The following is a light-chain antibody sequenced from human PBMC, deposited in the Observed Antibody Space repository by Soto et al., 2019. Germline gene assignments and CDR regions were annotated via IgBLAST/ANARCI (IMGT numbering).Light chain of an antibody. V-gene: IGKV1-27*01. Sequence: DIQMTQSPSSLSASVGDRVTITCRASQGISNYLAWYQQKPGKAPKLLIYGASTLQSGVPSRFGGSGSGTDFTLTISSLQPEDVATYYCQKYSSAPPKFTFGEGTKVDIK. CDR1: QGISNY. CDR3: QKYSSAPPKFT. CDR2: GAS. J-gene: IGKJ4*01.